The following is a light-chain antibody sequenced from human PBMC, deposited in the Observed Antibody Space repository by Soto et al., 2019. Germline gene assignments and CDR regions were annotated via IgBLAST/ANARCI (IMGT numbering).Light chain of an antibody. CDR2: KAS. Sequence: DIQMTQSPSTLSASVGDRVTITCRASQSISSWLAWYQQKPGKAPKLLIYKASSLESGVPSRFSGSGSGTEFTINISSLQPDDFPTYYCQQYNSYSYTFGQGTKLEIK. CDR1: QSISSW. V-gene: IGKV1-5*03. J-gene: IGKJ2*01. CDR3: QQYNSYSYT.